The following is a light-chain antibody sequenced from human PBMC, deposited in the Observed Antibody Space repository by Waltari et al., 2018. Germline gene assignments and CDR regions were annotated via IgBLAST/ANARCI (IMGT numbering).Light chain of an antibody. J-gene: IGLJ2*01. Sequence: SYEVTQPPSVSVSPGQTASITCSGDELDNWDVWWYQQKPGQSPVVLIYHDVKRPPGIPERFSGSSSGKTATLTIGGTQAMDEADYYCQAWDGTTVIFGGGTKLTVL. V-gene: IGLV3-1*01. CDR3: QAWDGTTVI. CDR2: HDV. CDR1: ELDNWD.